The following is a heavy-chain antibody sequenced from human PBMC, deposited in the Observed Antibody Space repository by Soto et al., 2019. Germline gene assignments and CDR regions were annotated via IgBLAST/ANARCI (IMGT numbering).Heavy chain of an antibody. D-gene: IGHD5-12*01. CDR3: ARDAAGYIVAPFDAFDI. CDR2: ISSSGSTI. V-gene: IGHV3-11*01. CDR1: GFTFSDYY. J-gene: IGHJ3*02. Sequence: QVQRVESGGGLVKPGGSLRLSCAASGFTFSDYYMSWIRQAPGKGLEWVSYISSSGSTIYYADSVKGRFTISRDNAKNSLYLRMNSLRVEDTAVYYCARDAAGYIVAPFDAFDIWGQGTMVTVSS.